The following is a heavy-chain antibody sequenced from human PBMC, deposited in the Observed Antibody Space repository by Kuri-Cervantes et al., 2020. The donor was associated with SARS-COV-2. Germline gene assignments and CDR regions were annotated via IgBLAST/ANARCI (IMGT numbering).Heavy chain of an antibody. CDR3: AKEGYYDSSGYYSY. V-gene: IGHV3-30-3*01. CDR2: ISYDGSNK. CDR1: GFTFSSYA. D-gene: IGHD3-22*01. J-gene: IGHJ4*02. Sequence: GESLKISCAASGFTFSSYAMHWVRQAPGKGLEWVAVISYDGSNKYYADSVKGRFTISRDNSKNTLYLQMNSLRAEDTAVYYCAKEGYYDSSGYYSYWGQGTRVTCYS.